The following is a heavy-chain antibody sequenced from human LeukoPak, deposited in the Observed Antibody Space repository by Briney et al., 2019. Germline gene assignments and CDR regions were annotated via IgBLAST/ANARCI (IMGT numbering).Heavy chain of an antibody. CDR2: ISGSGGST. CDR1: GFTFSSYA. V-gene: IGHV3-23*01. J-gene: IGHJ4*02. CDR3: AKDEEYCSSTSCSYWDY. Sequence: GGSLRLSRAASGFTFSSYAMSWVRQAPGKGLEWVSAISGSGGSTYYADSVKGRFTISRDNSKNTLYLQMNSLRAEDTAVYYCAKDEEYCSSTSCSYWDYWGQGTLVTVSS. D-gene: IGHD2-2*01.